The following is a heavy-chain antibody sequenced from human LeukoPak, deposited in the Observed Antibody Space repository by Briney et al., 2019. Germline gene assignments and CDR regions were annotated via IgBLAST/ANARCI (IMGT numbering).Heavy chain of an antibody. Sequence: GGSLRLSCVDSGFTFTNAWMNWVRQAPGKGLEWVGRIKRNIDGGTTDYTAPVKGRFTISRDDSKNTLYLQMDSLKTEDTAVYYCSTYSNGWSSYWGQGTLVTVSS. V-gene: IGHV3-15*07. CDR1: GFTFTNAW. CDR3: STYSNGWSSY. CDR2: IKRNIDGGTT. J-gene: IGHJ4*02. D-gene: IGHD6-19*01.